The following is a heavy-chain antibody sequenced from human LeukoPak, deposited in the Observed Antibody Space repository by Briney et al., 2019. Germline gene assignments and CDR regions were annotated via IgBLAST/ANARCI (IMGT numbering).Heavy chain of an antibody. Sequence: GGSLRLSCGASGFIFSKYAMSWVRQAPGKGLEWVSAISGSGVYTYYADSVKGRFTISRDNSKNMIYLQMNSLRVEDTAVYYCAKDQSIEKWISFHYWGQGTLVTVSS. J-gene: IGHJ4*02. D-gene: IGHD2-2*03. CDR1: GFIFSKYA. CDR3: AKDQSIEKWISFHY. CDR2: ISGSGVYT. V-gene: IGHV3-23*01.